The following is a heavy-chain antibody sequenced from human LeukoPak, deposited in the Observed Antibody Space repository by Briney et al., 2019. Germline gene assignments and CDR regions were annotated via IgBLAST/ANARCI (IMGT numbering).Heavy chain of an antibody. V-gene: IGHV3-30-3*01. Sequence: PGRSLRLSCAASGFTFSNYAMHWVRQTPGKGLEWVAVISYDGSNKYYADSVKGRFTISRDNSENTLYLQMNSLRAEDTAVYYCARPTSNYDFWSGLDHWGQGTPVTVSS. CDR2: ISYDGSNK. CDR3: ARPTSNYDFWSGLDH. J-gene: IGHJ4*02. CDR1: GFTFSNYA. D-gene: IGHD3-3*01.